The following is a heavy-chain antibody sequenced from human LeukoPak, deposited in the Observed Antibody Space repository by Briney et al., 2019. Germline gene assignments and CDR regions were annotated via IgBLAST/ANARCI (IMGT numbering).Heavy chain of an antibody. V-gene: IGHV3-21*06. CDR2: ITRSNYI. CDR1: GFTFSSYS. D-gene: IGHD6-19*01. CDR3: ARGSSGGNSYFDY. Sequence: GGSLRLSCAASGFTFSSYSMNWVRQAPGKGLEWVSSITRSNYIYYADSVKGRFTISRDNAKNSLYLQMNSLRAEDTAVYYCARGSSGGNSYFDYWGQGTLVTVSS. J-gene: IGHJ4*02.